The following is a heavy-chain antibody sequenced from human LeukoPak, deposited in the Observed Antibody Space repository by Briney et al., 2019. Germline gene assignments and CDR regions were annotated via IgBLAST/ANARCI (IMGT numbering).Heavy chain of an antibody. V-gene: IGHV3-7*04. Sequence: GGSLRLSCAASGFTFSSYWMSWVRQAPGKGLEWVANIKQDGSEKYYVDSVKGRFTISRDNAKNSLYLQMNSLRAEDTAVYYCARVGDYSSEGFDYWGQGTLVTVSS. D-gene: IGHD6-19*01. CDR1: GFTFSSYW. CDR3: ARVGDYSSEGFDY. CDR2: IKQDGSEK. J-gene: IGHJ4*02.